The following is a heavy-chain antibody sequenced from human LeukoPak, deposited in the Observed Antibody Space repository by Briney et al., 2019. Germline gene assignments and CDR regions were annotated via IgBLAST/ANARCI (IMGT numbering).Heavy chain of an antibody. V-gene: IGHV1-2*02. CDR3: ARGRRADFGVVIMFVY. CDR1: GYTFTGYY. CDR2: INPSSGGT. J-gene: IGHJ4*02. Sequence: ASVKVSCKASGYTFTGYYMHWVRQAPGQGLEWMGWINPSSGGTNYAQKFQGRVTMTRDTSISTAYMELSRLRSDDTAVYYCARGRRADFGVVIMFVYWGQGTPVTVSS. D-gene: IGHD3-3*01.